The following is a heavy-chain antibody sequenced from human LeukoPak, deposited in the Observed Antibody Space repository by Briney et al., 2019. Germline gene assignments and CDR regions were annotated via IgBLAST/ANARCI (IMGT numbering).Heavy chain of an antibody. CDR3: ARVDPAYCGGDCYYYFDL. D-gene: IGHD2-21*02. CDR1: GFTFSSYA. CDR2: ISGSGGST. V-gene: IGHV3-23*01. J-gene: IGHJ2*01. Sequence: GGSLRLSCAASGFTFSSYAMSWVRQAPGKGLEWVSAISGSGGSTYYADSVKGRFTISRDNSKNTLYLQMNSLRAEDTAVYYCARVDPAYCGGDCYYYFDLWGRGTLVTVSS.